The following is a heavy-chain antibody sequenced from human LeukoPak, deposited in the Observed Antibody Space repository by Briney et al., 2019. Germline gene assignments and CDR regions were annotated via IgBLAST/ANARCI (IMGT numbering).Heavy chain of an antibody. J-gene: IGHJ4*02. V-gene: IGHV4-59*12. Sequence: SETVSLTCSVCGDSLSSNYWSWIGQPPGKGLEWIGYIHGSGLTHYHPSLRSRVAISEDTSKNQFYLHLTSLTAADTALYYCARNVGWYTYDSWGQAILVTVSS. D-gene: IGHD6-19*01. CDR2: IHGSGLT. CDR3: ARNVGWYTYDS. CDR1: GDSLSSNY.